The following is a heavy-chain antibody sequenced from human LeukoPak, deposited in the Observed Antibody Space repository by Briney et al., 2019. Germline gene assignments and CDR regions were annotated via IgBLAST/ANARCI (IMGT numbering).Heavy chain of an antibody. J-gene: IGHJ4*02. D-gene: IGHD1-14*01. V-gene: IGHV1-18*01. CDR2: INAYNGDR. CDR1: GYTFTSYG. Sequence: ASVKVSCKASGYTFTSYGISWVRQAPGQGLEWMGWINAYNGDRNYAPTLQGRLTLTTDTFTSTAYMELRTLRSDDTAVYYCARDITQTRDYWGQGTQVTVSS. CDR3: ARDITQTRDY.